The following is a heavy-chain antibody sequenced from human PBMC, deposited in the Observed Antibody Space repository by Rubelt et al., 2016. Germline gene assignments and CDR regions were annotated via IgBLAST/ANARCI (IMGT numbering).Heavy chain of an antibody. D-gene: IGHD6-13*01. Sequence: QVQLVQSGAEVKKPGSSVKVSCKASGGTFSSYAISWVRQAPGQGLEWMGGIIPNFGTANYAQEFHGRVTITADESTSTAYMELSSLRSEDTAVYYCAREQQLVGGWFDPWGQGTLVTVSS. CDR3: AREQQLVGGWFDP. J-gene: IGHJ5*02. V-gene: IGHV1-69*01. CDR2: IIPNFGTA. CDR1: GGTFSSYA.